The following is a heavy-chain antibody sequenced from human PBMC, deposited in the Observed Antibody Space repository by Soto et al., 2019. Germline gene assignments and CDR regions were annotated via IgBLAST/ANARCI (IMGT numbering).Heavy chain of an antibody. V-gene: IGHV3-33*01. CDR3: ASELEGRGYNPHPWIAKPFDY. J-gene: IGHJ4*02. CDR1: GFTFSSYG. CDR2: IWYDGSNK. D-gene: IGHD5-12*01. Sequence: GGSLRLSCAASGFTFSSYGMHWVRQAPGKGLGWVAVIWYDGSNKYYADSVKGRFTISRDNSKNTLYLQMNSLRAEDTAVYYCASELEGRGYNPHPWIAKPFDYWGQGTLVTVSS.